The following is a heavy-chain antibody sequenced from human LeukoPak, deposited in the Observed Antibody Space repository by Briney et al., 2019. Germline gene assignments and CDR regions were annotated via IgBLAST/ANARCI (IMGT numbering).Heavy chain of an antibody. D-gene: IGHD2-2*01. CDR3: ARDVSSTSPASGWFDP. CDR1: AGSISSYY. Sequence: PSETLSLTCTVSAGSISSYYWSWIRQPPGKGLEWIGYIYYSGSTNYNPSLKSRVTISVDTSKNQFSLKLSSVTAADTAVYYCARDVSSTSPASGWFDPWGQGTLVTVSS. J-gene: IGHJ5*02. V-gene: IGHV4-59*01. CDR2: IYYSGST.